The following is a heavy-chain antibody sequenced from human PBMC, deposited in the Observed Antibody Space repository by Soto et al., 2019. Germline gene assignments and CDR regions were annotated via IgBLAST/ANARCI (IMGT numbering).Heavy chain of an antibody. CDR1: GGSFSGYY. D-gene: IGHD6-13*01. CDR2: IHHSGST. CDR3: ARAAGYRRPGYSSSLGWDWYCDL. Sequence: QVQLQQWGAGLLKPSETLSLTCAVYGGSFSGYYWSWIRQPPGKGLEWIGEIHHSGSTNYNPSLNSRVTVSVDPSKIQVALQLSSGTAEDTAVYYCARAAGYRRPGYSSSLGWDWYCDLWGRGTLVTVSS. V-gene: IGHV4-34*01. J-gene: IGHJ2*01.